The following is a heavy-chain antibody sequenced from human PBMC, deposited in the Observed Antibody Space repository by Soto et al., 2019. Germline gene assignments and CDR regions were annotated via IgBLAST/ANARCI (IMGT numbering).Heavy chain of an antibody. V-gene: IGHV1-46*01. CDR2: INPSGDGT. J-gene: IGHJ4*02. Sequence: QVQLVQSGAEVRKPGASVKVSCRASGYSFTSYYMHWVRQAPGQGLEWVGIINPSGDGTTYTQKFQGSATVYRDTSTSTVYLELSSLTSEDAAVYYCTRSYSGGAGVDFWGQGTLVTVSS. CDR1: GYSFTSYY. CDR3: TRSYSGGAGVDF. D-gene: IGHD1-26*01.